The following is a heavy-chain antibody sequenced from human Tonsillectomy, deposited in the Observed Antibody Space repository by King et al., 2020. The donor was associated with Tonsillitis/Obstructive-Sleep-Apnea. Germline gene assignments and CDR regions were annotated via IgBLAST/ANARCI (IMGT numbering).Heavy chain of an antibody. CDR2: ISWNGGDI. Sequence: VQLVESGGGLVQPGRSLRLSCAASGFTFDDYAIHWVRQAPGKGLEWVSSISWNGGDIGYADSVKGRFTIYRDNAKNSLYLQMNSLRAEDTALYYCAKDTGRFLTPYMDVWGKGTTVTVSS. V-gene: IGHV3-9*01. J-gene: IGHJ6*03. D-gene: IGHD3-3*01. CDR1: GFTFDDYA. CDR3: AKDTGRFLTPYMDV.